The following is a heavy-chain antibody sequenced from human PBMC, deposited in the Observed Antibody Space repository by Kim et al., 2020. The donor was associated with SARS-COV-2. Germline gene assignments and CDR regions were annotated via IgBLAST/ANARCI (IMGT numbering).Heavy chain of an antibody. D-gene: IGHD6-19*01. J-gene: IGHJ4*02. CDR3: ASASSGSYPQFDY. V-gene: IGHV4-4*09. Sequence: NPSLKRRVTVSVDSSKTQFSRRLSSVPAADTAVYYCASASSGSYPQFDYWGQGTLVTVSS.